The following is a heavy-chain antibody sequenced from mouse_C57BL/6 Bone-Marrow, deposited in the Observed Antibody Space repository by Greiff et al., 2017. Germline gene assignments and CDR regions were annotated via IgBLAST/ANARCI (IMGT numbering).Heavy chain of an antibody. J-gene: IGHJ4*01. Sequence: QVQLQQPGAELVKPGASVKLSCKASGYTFTSYWMHWVKQRPGQGLEWIGMIHPNSGSTNYHEKFKSKATLTVDKSSSTAYMQLSSLPSEDSAVYYCARWEGYAMDYWGQGTSVTVSS. CDR2: IHPNSGST. V-gene: IGHV1-64*01. CDR3: ARWEGYAMDY. D-gene: IGHD4-1*01. CDR1: GYTFTSYW.